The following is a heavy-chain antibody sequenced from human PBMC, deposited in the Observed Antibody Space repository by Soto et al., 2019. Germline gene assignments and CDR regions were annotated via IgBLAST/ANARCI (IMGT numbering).Heavy chain of an antibody. CDR3: ARDGDPDYGDDVFDY. CDR1: GGSISSGGYY. J-gene: IGHJ4*02. D-gene: IGHD4-17*01. Sequence: PSETLSLTCTVSGGSISSGGYYWSWIRQHPGKGLEWIGYIYYSGSTYYNPSLKSRVTISVDTSKNQFSLKLSSVTAADTAVYYCARDGDPDYGDDVFDYWGQGTLVTVSS. V-gene: IGHV4-31*03. CDR2: IYYSGST.